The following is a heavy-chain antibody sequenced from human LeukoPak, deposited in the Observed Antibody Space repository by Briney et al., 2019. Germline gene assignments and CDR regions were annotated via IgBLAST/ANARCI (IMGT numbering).Heavy chain of an antibody. D-gene: IGHD3-16*01. J-gene: IGHJ5*02. Sequence: HGESLNIPGKTPGYTFRKYWFGGARQKSGKGLNWMGIIDPKDTETRYSPSFQGPVTISADTSTSTAYLQWSSLMSSYTAMYYCVRGRGYYDSYNCYYDPDNWFETWGQGTLVTVSS. V-gene: IGHV5-51*01. CDR1: GYTFRKYW. CDR3: VRGRGYYDSYNCYYDPDNWFET. CDR2: IDPKDTET.